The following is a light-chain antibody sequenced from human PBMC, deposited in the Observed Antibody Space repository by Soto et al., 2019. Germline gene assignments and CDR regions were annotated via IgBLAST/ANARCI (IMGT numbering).Light chain of an antibody. V-gene: IGKV1-17*01. CDR3: QQYHSYSPLT. CDR2: GAS. Sequence: IQVTQSPSSLSASVGDRVTITCRTSQGIRSALGWYQQKPGKAPKLLIYGASTLQSGVPSRFSGSRSGTEFTLTISSLQPDDFATYFCQQYHSYSPLTFGGGTKVDIK. CDR1: QGIRSA. J-gene: IGKJ4*01.